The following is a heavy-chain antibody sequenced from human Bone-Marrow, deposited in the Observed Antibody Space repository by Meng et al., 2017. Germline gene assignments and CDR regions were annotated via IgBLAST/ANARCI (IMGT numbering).Heavy chain of an antibody. J-gene: IGHJ4*02. CDR1: GYTFTSYA. CDR3: ATTDYYDTSGYYPFDY. V-gene: IGHV1-3*01. CDR2: INAGNGNT. Sequence: ASVKVSCKASGYTFTSYAMHWVRQAPGQRLEWMGWINAGNGNTKYSQKFQGRVTITRDTSASTAYMELSSLRSEDTAVYYCATTDYYDTSGYYPFDYWGQGTLVTVSS. D-gene: IGHD3-22*01.